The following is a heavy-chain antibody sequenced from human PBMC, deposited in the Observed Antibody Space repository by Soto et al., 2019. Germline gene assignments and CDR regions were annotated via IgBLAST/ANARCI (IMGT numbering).Heavy chain of an antibody. V-gene: IGHV1-69*13. CDR2: IIPIFGTA. CDR3: AREVRIVVVPAAHYYYYYGMDV. D-gene: IGHD2-2*01. Sequence: ASVKVSCKASGGTFSSYAISWVRRAPGQGLEWMGGIIPIFGTANYAQKFQGRVTITADESTSTAYMELSSLRSEDTAVYYCAREVRIVVVPAAHYYYYYGMDVWGQGTTVTVSS. CDR1: GGTFSSYA. J-gene: IGHJ6*02.